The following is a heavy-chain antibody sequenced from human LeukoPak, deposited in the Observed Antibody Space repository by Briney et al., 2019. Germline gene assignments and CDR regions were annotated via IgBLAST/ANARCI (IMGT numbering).Heavy chain of an antibody. CDR3: ARYCSGGGCYSGFDF. Sequence: GGSLRLSCAASGFTFSSYAMSWVRQAPGKGLEWVSAISGSGGSTYYADSVKGRFTISRDNSKNTLYLQMNSLRAEDTAVYYCARYCSGGGCYSGFDFWGQGILVTVSS. D-gene: IGHD2-15*01. V-gene: IGHV3-23*01. CDR1: GFTFSSYA. CDR2: ISGSGGST. J-gene: IGHJ4*02.